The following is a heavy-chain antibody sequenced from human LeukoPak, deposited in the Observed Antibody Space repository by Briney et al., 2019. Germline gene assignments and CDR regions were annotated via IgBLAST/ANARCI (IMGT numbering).Heavy chain of an antibody. CDR3: ARSPSPYSSGWYFDY. V-gene: IGHV6-1*01. CDR2: TYQRSKWYN. J-gene: IGHJ4*02. D-gene: IGHD6-19*01. CDR1: GDSVSINSAA. Sequence: SQTLSLTCALSGDSVSINSAAWNWIRQSPSRGLEWLGRTYQRSKWYNDYAVSVKSRITINPDISKNQFSLQLDSVTPEDTAVYYCARSPSPYSSGWYFDYWGQGTLVTVSS.